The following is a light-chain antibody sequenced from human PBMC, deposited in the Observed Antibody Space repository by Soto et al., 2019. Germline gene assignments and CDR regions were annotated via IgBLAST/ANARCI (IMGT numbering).Light chain of an antibody. CDR3: CSYAGTYSVI. Sequence: QSALTQPPSVSGSPGQSVTISCSGTSSDIGGYSFVSWYQQYPGNTPKLIIYDVRNRPSGVPDRFSGSKSGNTASLTISGLQAEDEADYYCCSYAGTYSVIFGGGTKLTVL. J-gene: IGLJ2*01. CDR2: DVR. V-gene: IGLV2-11*01. CDR1: SSDIGGYSF.